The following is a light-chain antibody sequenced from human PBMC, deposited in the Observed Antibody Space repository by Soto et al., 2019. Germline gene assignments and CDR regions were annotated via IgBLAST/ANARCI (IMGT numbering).Light chain of an antibody. CDR3: CSYTGSLTLL. J-gene: IGLJ2*01. CDR1: SSDVGAYHY. CDR2: EVS. Sequence: QSALTQPPSASGSPGQSVTISCTGTSSDVGAYHYVSWYQQHPGKAPTLIIYEVSQRPSGVSNRFSGSKSGNTASLTISGLQAEDEADYYCCSYTGSLTLLFGGGTKVTVL. V-gene: IGLV2-14*01.